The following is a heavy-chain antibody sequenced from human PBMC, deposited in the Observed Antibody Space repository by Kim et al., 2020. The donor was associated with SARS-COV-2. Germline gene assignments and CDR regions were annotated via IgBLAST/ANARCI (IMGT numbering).Heavy chain of an antibody. V-gene: IGHV3-30*02. Sequence: SVKGRFTISRDNSKNTLYLQMNSLRAEDTAVYYCAKGDNIVVVPAYGMDVWGQGTTVTVSS. D-gene: IGHD2-2*01. CDR3: AKGDNIVVVPAYGMDV. J-gene: IGHJ6*02.